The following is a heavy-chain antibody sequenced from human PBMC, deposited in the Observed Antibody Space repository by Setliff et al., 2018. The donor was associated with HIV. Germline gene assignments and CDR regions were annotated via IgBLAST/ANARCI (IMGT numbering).Heavy chain of an antibody. CDR3: ARVSRGGSSPGWFDP. V-gene: IGHV4-39*07. J-gene: IGHJ5*02. CDR1: GGSISGNYY. Sequence: SETLSLTCTVTGGSISGNYYWTWIRQPPGKGLEWIGSIYYSGGTYYNPSLKSRVTISVDTSKNQSSLKLSSVTAADTAVYYCARVSRGGSSPGWFDPWGQGTLVTVS. CDR2: IYYSGGT. D-gene: IGHD6-6*01.